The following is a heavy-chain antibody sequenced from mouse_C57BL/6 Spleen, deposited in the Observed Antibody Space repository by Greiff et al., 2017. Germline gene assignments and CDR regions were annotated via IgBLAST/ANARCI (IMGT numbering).Heavy chain of an antibody. CDR1: GFSLRTFGMG. Sequence: QVTLKVSGPGILQPSQTLSLTCSFSGFSLRTFGMGVGWIRQPSGKGLEWLAHIWWADDKYYNPALKSQRTISKDTSKNQVFLKIANVATADTATYYCARIRGGNYDDYLYAMDYWGQGTSVTVSS. J-gene: IGHJ4*01. V-gene: IGHV8-8*01. CDR2: IWWADDK. D-gene: IGHD2-3*01. CDR3: ARIRGGNYDDYLYAMDY.